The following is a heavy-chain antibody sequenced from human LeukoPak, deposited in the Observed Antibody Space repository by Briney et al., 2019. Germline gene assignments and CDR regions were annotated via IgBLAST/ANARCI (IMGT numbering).Heavy chain of an antibody. D-gene: IGHD3-16*01. V-gene: IGHV3-9*01. CDR1: GFTFDDYA. CDR2: ISWNSGSI. Sequence: GGSLRLSCAASGFTFDDYAMHWVRQAPGKGLEWVSGISWNSGSIGYADSVKGRFTISRDNAKNSLYLQMNSLRAGDTALYYCAKALVGEQYYFDYWGQGTLVTVSS. J-gene: IGHJ4*02. CDR3: AKALVGEQYYFDY.